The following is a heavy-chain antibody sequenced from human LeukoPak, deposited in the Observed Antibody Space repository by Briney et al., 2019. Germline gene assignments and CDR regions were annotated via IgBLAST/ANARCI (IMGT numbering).Heavy chain of an antibody. V-gene: IGHV4-61*02. CDR2: IYTSGST. D-gene: IGHD6-13*01. J-gene: IGHJ4*02. Sequence: SQTLSLTCTVSGGSISSGSYYWSWIRQPAGKGLEWIGRIYTSGSTNYNPSLKSRVTISVDTSKNQFSLKLSSVTAADTAVYYCARVASSHDFDYWGQGTLVTVSS. CDR1: GGSISSGSYY. CDR3: ARVASSHDFDY.